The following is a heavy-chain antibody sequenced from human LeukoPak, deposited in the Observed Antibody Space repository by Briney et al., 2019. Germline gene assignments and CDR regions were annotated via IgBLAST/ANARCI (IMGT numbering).Heavy chain of an antibody. J-gene: IGHJ4*02. CDR3: ARGWGYYDYVWGSYRPLDY. Sequence: SETLSLACAVYGGSFSGYYWSWLRQPPGKGLEWIGEINHSGSTNYNPSLKSRVTISVDTSKNQSSLKLSSVTAADTAVYYCARGWGYYDYVWGSYRPLDYWGQGTLVTVSS. CDR2: INHSGST. CDR1: GGSFSGYY. D-gene: IGHD3-16*02. V-gene: IGHV4-34*01.